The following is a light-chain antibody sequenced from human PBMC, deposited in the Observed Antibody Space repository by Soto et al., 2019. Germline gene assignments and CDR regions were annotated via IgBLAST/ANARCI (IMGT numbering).Light chain of an antibody. J-gene: IGLJ1*01. Sequence: QSVLTQPASVSGSPGQSITISCTGTSSVVGGYNYVYWYQQHPGKVPKLMIYDVTNRPSGVSNRFSGSKSGNTASLTISGLQAEDEADYYCNSYTSSSTHVFGPGTKVTVL. V-gene: IGLV2-14*03. CDR1: SSVVGGYNY. CDR2: DVT. CDR3: NSYTSSSTHV.